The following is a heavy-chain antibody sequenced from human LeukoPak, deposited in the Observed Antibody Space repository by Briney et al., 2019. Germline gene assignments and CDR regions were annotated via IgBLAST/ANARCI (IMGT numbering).Heavy chain of an antibody. J-gene: IGHJ4*02. CDR1: GYSFTTYW. V-gene: IGHV5-51*01. CDR3: ARHEGSGSYYSY. Sequence: GESLKISCKGSGYSFTTYWIAWVRQMPGRGLEWMGIISPDDSDIRYSPSFQGHVTISADKSISTAYLQWTSLQASDTAMYYCARHEGSGSYYSYWGQGTLVTVSS. D-gene: IGHD1-26*01. CDR2: ISPDDSDI.